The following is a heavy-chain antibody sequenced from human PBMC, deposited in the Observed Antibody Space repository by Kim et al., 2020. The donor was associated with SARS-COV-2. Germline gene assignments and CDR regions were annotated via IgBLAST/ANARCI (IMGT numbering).Heavy chain of an antibody. D-gene: IGHD5-12*01. CDR3: ARQRGYSGYRYWYFDL. J-gene: IGHJ2*01. V-gene: IGHV5-51*01. Sequence: SFQGQVTISADKSISTAYLQWSSLKASDTAMYYCARQRGYSGYRYWYFDLWGRGTLVTVSS.